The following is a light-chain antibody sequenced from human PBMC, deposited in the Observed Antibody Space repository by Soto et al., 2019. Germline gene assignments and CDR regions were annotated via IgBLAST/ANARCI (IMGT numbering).Light chain of an antibody. V-gene: IGKV3-20*01. Sequence: EIVLTQSPGTLSLSPGERATLSCRASQSVSSSYLAWYQQKPGQAPRLLIYGASSRATGIPDGFSGSGSGTAFTLTISRLEPEDFAVYYCQQYGSSPITFGPGTKVDIK. CDR3: QQYGSSPIT. CDR1: QSVSSSY. J-gene: IGKJ3*01. CDR2: GAS.